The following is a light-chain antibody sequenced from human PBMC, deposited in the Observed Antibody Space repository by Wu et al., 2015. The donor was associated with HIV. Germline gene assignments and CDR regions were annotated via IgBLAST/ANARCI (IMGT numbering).Light chain of an antibody. CDR2: AAS. CDR1: QGISHF. V-gene: IGKV1-9*01. Sequence: DIQLTQSPSFLSASVGDRVTITCRASQGISHFLGWYQQKPGKAPKLLIYAASTLQSGVPSRFSGSGSGTEFTPTISSLQPDDFATYYCQQLNSYPLTFGGGTKVEIK. CDR3: QQLNSYPLT. J-gene: IGKJ4*01.